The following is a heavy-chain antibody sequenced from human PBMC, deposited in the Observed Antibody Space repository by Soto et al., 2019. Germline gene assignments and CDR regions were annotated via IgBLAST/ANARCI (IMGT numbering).Heavy chain of an antibody. CDR2: MNPNSGNT. Sequence: QVQLVQSGAEVKKPGASVKVSCKASGYTFTTFDINWVRQATGQGLEWVGWMNPNSGNTGYAQKFHGRVTMTGNTSISTVYMELGSLRSEDTVVYFCARDHCTTTNFYSSIYYYGMDVWCQGTTVTVSS. V-gene: IGHV1-8*01. CDR3: ARDHCTTTNFYSSIYYYGMDV. D-gene: IGHD2-2*01. CDR1: GYTFTTFD. J-gene: IGHJ6*02.